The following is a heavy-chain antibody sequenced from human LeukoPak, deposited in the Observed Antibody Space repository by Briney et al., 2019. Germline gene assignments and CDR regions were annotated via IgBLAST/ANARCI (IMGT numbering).Heavy chain of an antibody. CDR1: VGSFSGYY. Sequence: SETLSLTCAVYVGSFSGYYWSWIRQPPGKGLEWIGEINHSGSTNYNPSLKSRVTISVDTSKNQFSLKLSSVTAADTAVYYCARGRRSLVVVPAAAGFGPWGQGTLVTVSS. CDR2: INHSGST. J-gene: IGHJ5*02. V-gene: IGHV4-34*01. CDR3: ARGRRSLVVVPAAAGFGP. D-gene: IGHD2-2*01.